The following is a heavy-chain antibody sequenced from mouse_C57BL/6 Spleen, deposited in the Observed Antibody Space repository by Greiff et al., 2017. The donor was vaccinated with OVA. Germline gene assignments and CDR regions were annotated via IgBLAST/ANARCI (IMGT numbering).Heavy chain of an antibody. Sequence: VKLMESGAELVRPGASVKLSCKASGYTFTDYYINWVKQRPGQGLEWIARIYPGSGNTYYNEKFKGKATLTAEKSSSTAYMQLSSLTSEDSAVYFCARRDSSGYYYFDYWGQGTTLTVSS. D-gene: IGHD3-2*02. J-gene: IGHJ2*01. V-gene: IGHV1-76*01. CDR3: ARRDSSGYYYFDY. CDR2: IYPGSGNT. CDR1: GYTFTDYY.